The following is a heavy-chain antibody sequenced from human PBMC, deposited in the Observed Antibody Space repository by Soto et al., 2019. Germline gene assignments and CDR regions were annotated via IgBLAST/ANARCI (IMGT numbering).Heavy chain of an antibody. CDR1: GGSISSSSYY. CDR2: IYYSGST. J-gene: IGHJ4*02. V-gene: IGHV4-39*01. D-gene: IGHD1-1*01. CDR3: GRSLDWKKINYFDY. Sequence: SETLSLTCTVSGGSISSSSYYWGWIRQPPGKGLEWIGGIYYSGSTYYNPSLKSRVTISVDTSMNLFSLKLSSVTAADTAVYYCGRSLDWKKINYFDYWGQGTLVTVSS.